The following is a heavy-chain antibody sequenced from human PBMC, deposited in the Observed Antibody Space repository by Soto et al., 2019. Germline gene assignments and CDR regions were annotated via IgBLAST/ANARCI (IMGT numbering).Heavy chain of an antibody. Sequence: SETLSLTCAVSGGSISSGGYSWNWIRQPPGKGLEWIGYIYHSGSTLYNPSLKSRVTISVDKSKNQFSLKLSSVTAADTAVYYCASLKLGYSTFDPWGQGTLVTVS. CDR2: IYHSGST. D-gene: IGHD5-18*01. J-gene: IGHJ5*02. V-gene: IGHV4-30-2*05. CDR3: ASLKLGYSTFDP. CDR1: GGSISSGGYS.